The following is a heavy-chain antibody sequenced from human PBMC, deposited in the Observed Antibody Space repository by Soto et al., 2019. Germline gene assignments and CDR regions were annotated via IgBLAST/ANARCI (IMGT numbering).Heavy chain of an antibody. V-gene: IGHV3-53*01. Sequence: PGGSLRLSCAASGFSVRSSYMSWVRQPPGKGLEWLSVIYSGGTAKYADPVKGRFTISRDKTKNTLYLQMNNLGAEDTAVYYCAREDDRLNGWFDPWGQGTPVTVSS. CDR1: GFSVRSSY. CDR2: IYSGGTA. D-gene: IGHD3-9*01. CDR3: AREDDRLNGWFDP. J-gene: IGHJ5*02.